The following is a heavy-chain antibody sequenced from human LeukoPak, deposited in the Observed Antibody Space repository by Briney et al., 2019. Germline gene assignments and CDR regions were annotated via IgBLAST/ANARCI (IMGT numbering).Heavy chain of an antibody. D-gene: IGHD3-3*01. V-gene: IGHV4-59*01. Sequence: PSETLSLTCTVSGGSISSYYWSWIRQPPGKGLEWIGDICYSGSTNYNPSLKSRVTISVDTSKNQFSLRLSSVTAADTAVYYCARVPQATYYDFWSGPVDAFDIWGQGTMVTVSS. J-gene: IGHJ3*02. CDR3: ARVPQATYYDFWSGPVDAFDI. CDR2: ICYSGST. CDR1: GGSISSYY.